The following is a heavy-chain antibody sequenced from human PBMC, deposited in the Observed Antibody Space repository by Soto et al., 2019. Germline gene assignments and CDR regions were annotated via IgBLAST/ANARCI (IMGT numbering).Heavy chain of an antibody. CDR2: IDSSGSAI. D-gene: IGHD3-3*01. CDR3: ARGRDFWSGFRYYDY. CDR1: GFTFSSYE. V-gene: IGHV3-48*03. Sequence: GGSLRLSCIASGFTFSSYEMNWVRQAPGKGLQWVSYIDSSGSAIYYADSVKGRFTISRDNAKNSLYLQMNSLRAEDTAIYYCARGRDFWSGFRYYDYWGQGTLVTVSS. J-gene: IGHJ4*02.